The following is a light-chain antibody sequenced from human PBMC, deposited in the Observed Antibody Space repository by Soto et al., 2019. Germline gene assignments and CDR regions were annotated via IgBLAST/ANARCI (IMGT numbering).Light chain of an antibody. V-gene: IGLV2-14*01. CDR3: SSFTSSDTQV. J-gene: IGLJ2*01. CDR2: DVS. CDR1: SSDVGSYNF. Sequence: QSALTQPASVSGSPGQSITISCTGTSSDVGSYNFVSWYQQHPGKAPKLMIYDVSNRPSGVSNRFSGSKSGNTASLTISGFQAEDEANYYCSSFTSSDTQVFGGGTKVTVL.